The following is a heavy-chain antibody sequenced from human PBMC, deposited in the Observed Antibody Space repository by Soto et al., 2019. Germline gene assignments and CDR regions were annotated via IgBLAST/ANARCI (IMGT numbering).Heavy chain of an antibody. CDR3: ARDGVSATDYSWNYGTHFEY. CDR1: GSTFSSYA. V-gene: IGHV3-23*01. D-gene: IGHD1-7*01. CDR2: ISGSGGST. J-gene: IGHJ4*02. Sequence: PGGSLRLSCAASGSTFSSYAMSWVRQAPGKGLEWVSAISGSGGSTYYADSVKGRLTISRDNSKNTLYLQMYSLRAEDTAMYYCARDGVSATDYSWNYGTHFEYSGQGALVTVSS.